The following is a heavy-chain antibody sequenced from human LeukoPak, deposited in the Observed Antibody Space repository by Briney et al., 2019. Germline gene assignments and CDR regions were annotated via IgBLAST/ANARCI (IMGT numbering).Heavy chain of an antibody. D-gene: IGHD5-24*01. CDR1: GGSISSNNYY. V-gene: IGHV4-39*07. CDR2: IYHTGST. J-gene: IGHJ4*02. Sequence: SETLSLTCTVSGGSISSNNYYWGWIRQPPGKGLEWIGSIYHTGSTYYSPSLKSRVTISVDTSKNQFSLKLSSVTAADTAVCYCARWIEMATRKGYYFDYWGQGTLVTVSS. CDR3: ARWIEMATRKGYYFDY.